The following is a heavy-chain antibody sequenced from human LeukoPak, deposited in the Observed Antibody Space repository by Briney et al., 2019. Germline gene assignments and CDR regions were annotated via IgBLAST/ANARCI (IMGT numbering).Heavy chain of an antibody. D-gene: IGHD2-15*01. Sequence: SETLSLTCTVSGGSISNYYWSWIRQPPGKGLEWIGYIYYSGSTNYNPSLKSRVTISVDTSKNQFSLKLSSVTAADTAVYYCAREGCSGGSSYSAYAAFDIWGQGTLVTVSS. CDR1: GGSISNYY. V-gene: IGHV4-59*01. CDR3: AREGCSGGSSYSAYAAFDI. CDR2: IYYSGST. J-gene: IGHJ3*02.